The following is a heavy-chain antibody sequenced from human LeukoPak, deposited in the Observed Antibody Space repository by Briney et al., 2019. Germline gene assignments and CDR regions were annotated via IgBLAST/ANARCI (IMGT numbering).Heavy chain of an antibody. J-gene: IGHJ3*02. D-gene: IGHD3-10*01. CDR3: ARSCCITPRKCSFDN. Sequence: SATLSLTCTVSGGSISSYHWSWIRQRPGKGLERSGNIYYSRSTNYNPSLKSRVTISVDTSKNQFSLKLSSVTAADTAVYYCARSCCITPRKCSFDNWGQGTMVTVSS. CDR1: GGSISSYH. V-gene: IGHV4-59*01. CDR2: IYYSRST.